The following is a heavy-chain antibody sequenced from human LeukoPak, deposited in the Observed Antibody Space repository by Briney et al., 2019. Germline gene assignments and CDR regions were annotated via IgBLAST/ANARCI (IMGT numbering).Heavy chain of an antibody. J-gene: IGHJ4*02. CDR3: ARAPSGYSSSPPDY. Sequence: SETLSLTCAVYGGSFSAYYWSWIRQPPGKGLEWIGEINHSGSTNYNPSLKSRVTISVDTSKNQFSLKLSSVTAADTAVYYCARAPSGYSSSPPDYWGQGTLVTVSS. D-gene: IGHD6-6*01. V-gene: IGHV4-34*09. CDR1: GGSFSAYY. CDR2: INHSGST.